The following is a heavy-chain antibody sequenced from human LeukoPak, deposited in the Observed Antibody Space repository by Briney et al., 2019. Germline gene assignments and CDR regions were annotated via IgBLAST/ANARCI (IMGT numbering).Heavy chain of an antibody. V-gene: IGHV4-4*02. D-gene: IGHD2-8*01. Sequence: PSETLSLTCAVSGGSISSSTNWWSWVRQPPGKGLEWIGEIYHSGGTNYNPSLKSRITISVDKSQNQFSLKVNSLTAADTAVYYCATNGYYCMDVWGEGTTVTVSS. CDR3: ATNGYYCMDV. CDR1: GGSISSSTNW. J-gene: IGHJ6*03. CDR2: IYHSGGT.